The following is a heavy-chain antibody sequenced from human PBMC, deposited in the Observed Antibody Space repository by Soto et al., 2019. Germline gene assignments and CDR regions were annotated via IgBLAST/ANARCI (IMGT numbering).Heavy chain of an antibody. CDR3: AKDRLWFGESNY. CDR1: GFTFSSYA. J-gene: IGHJ4*02. D-gene: IGHD3-10*01. CDR2: ISGSGGST. V-gene: IGHV3-23*01. Sequence: GGSLRLSCAASGFTFSSYAMSWVRQAPGKGLEWVSAISGSGGSTYYADSVKGRFTISRDNSKNTLYLQMNSLRAEYTAVYYCAKDRLWFGESNYWGQGTLVTVSS.